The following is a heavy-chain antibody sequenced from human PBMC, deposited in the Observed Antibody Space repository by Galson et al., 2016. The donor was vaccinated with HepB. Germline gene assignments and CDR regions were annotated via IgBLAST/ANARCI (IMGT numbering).Heavy chain of an antibody. J-gene: IGHJ4*02. V-gene: IGHV1-18*01. CDR1: GYTFTTSG. CDR2: ISTYSGNT. CDR3: ARDVQYRFDS. D-gene: IGHD2/OR15-2a*01. Sequence: SCKASGYTFTTSGISWVRQAPGQGLEWMVWISTYSGNTKYAQKFQGGLTLTTDSSTTTAYMELRSLRFDDTALYYCARDVQYRFDSWGQGTLVTVSS.